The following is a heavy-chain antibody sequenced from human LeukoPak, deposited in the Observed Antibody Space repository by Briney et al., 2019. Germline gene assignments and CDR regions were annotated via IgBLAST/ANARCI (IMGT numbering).Heavy chain of an antibody. D-gene: IGHD2-21*02. V-gene: IGHV3-30-3*01. CDR3: ARVGKRIVVVTSIDVPPDY. Sequence: PGRSLRLSCAASGFTFSSYAMHWVRQAPGKGLEWVAVISYDGSNKYYADSVKGRFTISRDNSKNTLYLQMNSLRAEDTAVYYCARVGKRIVVVTSIDVPPDYWGQGTLVTVSS. J-gene: IGHJ4*01. CDR1: GFTFSSYA. CDR2: ISYDGSNK.